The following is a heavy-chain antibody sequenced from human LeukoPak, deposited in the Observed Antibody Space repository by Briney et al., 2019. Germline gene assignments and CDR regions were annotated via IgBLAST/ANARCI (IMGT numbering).Heavy chain of an antibody. CDR2: ITGSGDTT. V-gene: IGHV3-23*01. D-gene: IGHD3-9*01. J-gene: IGHJ4*02. Sequence: PGGSLRLSCAASGFIFRNYAMSWVRQAPGKGLEWVSAITGSGDTTYYADSVKGRFTISRDNSKSTLYVEMSTLRAEDTAVYYCAKWGDYDILTGYYVSDFWGQGTLVTVSS. CDR3: AKWGDYDILTGYYVSDF. CDR1: GFIFRNYA.